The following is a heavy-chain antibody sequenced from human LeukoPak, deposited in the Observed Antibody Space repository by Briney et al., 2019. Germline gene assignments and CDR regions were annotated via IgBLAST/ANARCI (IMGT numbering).Heavy chain of an antibody. J-gene: IGHJ4*02. CDR2: IYSGGST. CDR3: ARHVKGGSYSRGPDPGVIDY. D-gene: IGHD1-26*01. V-gene: IGHV3-53*01. Sequence: GGSLRLSCAASGFTVSNNYMSWVRQAPGKGLEWVSVIYSGGSTYYADSVKGRFTISRDNSKNTLYLQMNSLRAEDTAVYYCARHVKGGSYSRGPDPGVIDYWGQGTLVTVSS. CDR1: GFTVSNNY.